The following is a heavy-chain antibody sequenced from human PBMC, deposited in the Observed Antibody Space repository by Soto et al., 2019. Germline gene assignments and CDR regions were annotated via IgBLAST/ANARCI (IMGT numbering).Heavy chain of an antibody. V-gene: IGHV1-18*01. Sequence: ASVKVSCKASGYTFTSYGISWLLQAPGQGLEWMGWISAYNGNTNYAQKLQGRVTMTTDTSTSTAYMELRSLRSDDTAVYYCARVWQQPYRRLDVWGKETTVTVSS. CDR3: ARVWQQPYRRLDV. D-gene: IGHD6-13*01. CDR2: ISAYNGNT. J-gene: IGHJ6*04. CDR1: GYTFTSYG.